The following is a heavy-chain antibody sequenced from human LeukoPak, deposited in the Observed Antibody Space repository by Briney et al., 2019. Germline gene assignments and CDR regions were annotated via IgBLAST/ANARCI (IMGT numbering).Heavy chain of an antibody. V-gene: IGHV3-23*01. CDR1: GFTFSSYA. J-gene: IGHJ3*02. CDR2: ISGSGGST. Sequence: QPGGSLRLSCAASGFTFSSYAMSWVRQAPGKGLEWVSAISGSGGSTYYADSVKGRFTISRDNSKNTLYLQMNSLRAEDTAVYYCAKGGRYYYGSGSYAFDIWGQGTMVTVSS. CDR3: AKGGRYYYGSGSYAFDI. D-gene: IGHD3-10*01.